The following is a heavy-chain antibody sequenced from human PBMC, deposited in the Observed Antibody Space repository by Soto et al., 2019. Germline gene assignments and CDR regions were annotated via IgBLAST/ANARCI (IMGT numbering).Heavy chain of an antibody. CDR2: IYFDGSNK. D-gene: IGHD6-19*01. CDR3: AKDPTRYPAERYSSGWYYFDY. J-gene: IGHJ4*02. CDR1: GFPFSPYG. Sequence: PGGSLRLSCAASGFPFSPYGMHWVRQAPGKGLEWVALIYFDGSNKYYSDSVKGRFTISRDNSNNTLYLQMNSLRAEDTATYYCAKDPTRYPAERYSSGWYYFDYWGQGTLVTVSS. V-gene: IGHV3-33*06.